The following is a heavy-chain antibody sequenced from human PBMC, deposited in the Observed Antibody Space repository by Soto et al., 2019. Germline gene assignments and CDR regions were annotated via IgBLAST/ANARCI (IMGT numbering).Heavy chain of an antibody. CDR3: AKDKTGVRGGYYYYGVDV. J-gene: IGHJ6*02. Sequence: PGGSLRLSCAASGFPFNSYTMNWVRQAPGKGLEWVSATSNTGVTTFYADSVRGRFTISRDNSKNTLYLQMNSLRAEDTAVYFCAKDKTGVRGGYYYYGVDVWGQGTTVTVSS. V-gene: IGHV3-23*01. CDR1: GFPFNSYT. CDR2: TSNTGVTT. D-gene: IGHD1-1*01.